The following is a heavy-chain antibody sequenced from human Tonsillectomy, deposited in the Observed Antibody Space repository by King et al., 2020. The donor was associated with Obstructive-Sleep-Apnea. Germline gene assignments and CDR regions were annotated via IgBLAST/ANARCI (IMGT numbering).Heavy chain of an antibody. J-gene: IGHJ5*02. V-gene: IGHV4-59*01. D-gene: IGHD2-2*01. CDR3: ASDDASS. Sequence: HVQLQESGPGLVKPSETLSLTCTVSGVSMSGSYWNWIRQSPGRGLEWMGYIYYSGSTNYNPALKSRATMALDRSKNTFSLKLSSVSEADTAVYYCASDDASSWGLGTLGTVSS. CDR2: IYYSGST. CDR1: GVSMSGSY.